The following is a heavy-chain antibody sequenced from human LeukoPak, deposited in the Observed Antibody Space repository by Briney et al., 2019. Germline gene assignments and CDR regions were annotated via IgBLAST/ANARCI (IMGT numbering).Heavy chain of an antibody. J-gene: IGHJ4*02. Sequence: GGSLRLSCAASGFTFSSYSMNWVRQAPGKGLEWVSYITSSSSSIYYADSVKGRFTISRDNAKNSLYLQMNSLRAEDTAVYYCARDNMGFDYWGQGTLVTVYS. CDR3: ARDNMGFDY. D-gene: IGHD2/OR15-2a*01. CDR1: GFTFSSYS. CDR2: ITSSSSSI. V-gene: IGHV3-48*01.